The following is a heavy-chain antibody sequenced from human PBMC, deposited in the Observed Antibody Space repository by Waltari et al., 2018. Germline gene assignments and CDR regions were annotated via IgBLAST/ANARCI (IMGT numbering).Heavy chain of an antibody. CDR1: GFTVSNIY. J-gene: IGHJ4*02. CDR2: IYSTGGT. V-gene: IGHV3-53*01. D-gene: IGHD6-6*01. Sequence: EVQLVESGGGLIQPGGSLRLSCAASGFTVSNIYMSWVRQAPGKGLEWVSLIYSTGGTSYADSVKGRFTISRDNSKNTLYLQMNSLRVEDTAVYYCATRMVLAARNWGQGTLVTVSS. CDR3: ATRMVLAARN.